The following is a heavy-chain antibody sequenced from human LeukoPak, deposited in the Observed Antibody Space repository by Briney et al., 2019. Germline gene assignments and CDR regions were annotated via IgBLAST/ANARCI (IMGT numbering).Heavy chain of an antibody. Sequence: GGSLRLSCAASGFTFSSYGMHWVRQAPGKGLEWVAVIWYDGSNKYYADSVKGRFTISRDNAKNSLYLQMNSLRAEDTAVYHCARESATGTTLDYWGQGTLVTVSS. V-gene: IGHV3-33*01. CDR3: ARESATGTTLDY. CDR2: IWYDGSNK. J-gene: IGHJ4*02. D-gene: IGHD1-1*01. CDR1: GFTFSSYG.